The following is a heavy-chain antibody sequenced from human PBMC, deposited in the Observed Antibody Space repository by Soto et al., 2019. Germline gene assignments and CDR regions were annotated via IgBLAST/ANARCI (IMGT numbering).Heavy chain of an antibody. D-gene: IGHD3-22*01. J-gene: IGHJ3*01. Sequence: QLQLQESGPGLVKPSETLSLTCTVSGGSIISSSYYWGWIRQPPGKGLEWIGSIYSSGSTYYNPSLKSRVSISVDPSKNQFSLKLSSVTGADTAVHYCATPVSSGYQAFEVWGQGTMVTVSS. CDR1: GGSIISSSYY. CDR3: ATPVSSGYQAFEV. CDR2: IYSSGST. V-gene: IGHV4-39*01.